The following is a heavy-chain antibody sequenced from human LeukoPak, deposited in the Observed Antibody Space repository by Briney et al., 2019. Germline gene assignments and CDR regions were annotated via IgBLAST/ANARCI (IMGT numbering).Heavy chain of an antibody. CDR3: ARAGLLVGGFDY. D-gene: IGHD2-21*02. CDR1: GYTFISYY. V-gene: IGHV1-46*01. J-gene: IGHJ4*02. Sequence: GASVKVYCKTSGYTFISYYMHWVRQAPGQGLEWMGIINPSGGSTSYAQKFQGRVTMARDTSTSTLYMELSSLRSEDTAVYYCARAGLLVGGFDYWGQGTLVTVSS. CDR2: INPSGGST.